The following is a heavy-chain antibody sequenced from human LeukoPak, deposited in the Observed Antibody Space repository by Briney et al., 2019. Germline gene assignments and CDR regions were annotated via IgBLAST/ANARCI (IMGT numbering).Heavy chain of an antibody. CDR2: ISSSGSII. V-gene: IGHV3-48*03. Sequence: GGSLRLSCAASGFSFSIYEMNWVRQAPGKGLEWVSYISSSGSIILYADSVKGRFTISRDNAKNLVYLEMNSLRAEDTAVYYCAREVGSFDYWGQGTLVTVSS. J-gene: IGHJ4*02. CDR3: AREVGSFDY. CDR1: GFSFSIYE. D-gene: IGHD1-26*01.